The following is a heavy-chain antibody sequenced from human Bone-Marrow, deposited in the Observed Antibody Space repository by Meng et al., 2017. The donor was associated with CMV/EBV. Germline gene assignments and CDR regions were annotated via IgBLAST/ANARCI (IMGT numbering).Heavy chain of an antibody. J-gene: IGHJ4*02. D-gene: IGHD3-9*01. Sequence: SETLSLTCTVSGGSISSSSYYWGWIRQPPGKGLEWIGSIYYSGSTYYNPSLKSRVTISVDTSKNQFSLKLSSVAAADTAVYYCARHRLGMSDILNCGQGTLVTVSS. CDR3: ARHRLGMSDILN. CDR1: GGSISSSSYY. V-gene: IGHV4-39*01. CDR2: IYYSGST.